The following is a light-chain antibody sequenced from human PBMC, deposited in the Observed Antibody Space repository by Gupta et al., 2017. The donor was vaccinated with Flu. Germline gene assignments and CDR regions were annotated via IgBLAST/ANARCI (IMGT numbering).Light chain of an antibody. CDR3: CSYGINDV. Sequence: QSALTQPPSASGSPGQSVAISCTGTSRDIGGNNYVSWYQQHPGKAPKLMIYEVNKRPSGVPDRFSGSKSGNTASLTVSGLQAEDEADYYCCSYGINDVFGTGTEVTVL. CDR1: SRDIGGNNY. CDR2: EVN. J-gene: IGLJ1*01. V-gene: IGLV2-8*01.